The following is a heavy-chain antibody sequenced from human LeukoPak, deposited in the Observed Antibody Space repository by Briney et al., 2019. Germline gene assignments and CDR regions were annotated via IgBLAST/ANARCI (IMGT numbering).Heavy chain of an antibody. Sequence: SQTLSLTCTVSGGSISSGGYYWSWIRQHPGKGLEWIGYIYYSGSTYYNPSLKSRVTISVDTSKNQFSLKLSSVTAAETAVYYCARGYDSRGSHFDYWGQGTLVTVSS. CDR1: GGSISSGGYY. D-gene: IGHD3-22*01. V-gene: IGHV4-31*03. CDR2: IYYSGST. J-gene: IGHJ4*02. CDR3: ARGYDSRGSHFDY.